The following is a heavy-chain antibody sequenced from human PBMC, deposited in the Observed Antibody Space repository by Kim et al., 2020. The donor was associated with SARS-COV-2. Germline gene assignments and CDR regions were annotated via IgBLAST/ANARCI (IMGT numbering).Heavy chain of an antibody. CDR2: IKTKTGGGTT. Sequence: GGSLRLSCAASGFTFSNAWVSWVRQAPGKGLEWVGLIKTKTGGGTTDYAAPVKGRFTISRDDSKNTVYLQMNSLKTEDTAVYYCTTFEVTTTYYFDYWC. CDR1: GFTFSNAW. CDR3: TTFEVTTTYYFDY. V-gene: IGHV3-15*01. J-gene: IGHJ4*01. D-gene: IGHD5-12*01.